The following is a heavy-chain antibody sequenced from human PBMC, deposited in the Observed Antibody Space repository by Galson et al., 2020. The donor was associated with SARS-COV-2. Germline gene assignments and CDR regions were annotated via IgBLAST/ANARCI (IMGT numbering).Heavy chain of an antibody. J-gene: IGHJ5*02. CDR3: AREGHDCRSGRCYTVWPFWFDP. Sequence: KIGESLKISCAASGFFLSDFYMSWIRQAPGKGLEWIADISGTGGYTDYAESVKGRFTISRDNTKKQLSLQMNSLRAEDTGVYYCAREGHDCRSGRCYTVWPFWFDPWGQGTLVTVSS. V-gene: IGHV3-11*06. CDR1: GFFLSDFY. CDR2: ISGTGGYT. D-gene: IGHD2-15*01.